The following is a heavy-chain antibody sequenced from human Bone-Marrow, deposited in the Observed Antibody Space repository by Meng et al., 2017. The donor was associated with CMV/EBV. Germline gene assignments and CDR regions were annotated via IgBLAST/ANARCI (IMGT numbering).Heavy chain of an antibody. CDR1: GFTFSSYA. D-gene: IGHD3-3*01. CDR3: AKVLAPVFGVVIIGMDV. V-gene: IGHV3-23*01. Sequence: GESLKISCAASGFTFSSYAMCWVRQAPGKGLEWVSAISGSGGSTYYADSVKGRFTISRDNSKNTLYLQMNSRRAEDKDVYYCAKVLAPVFGVVIIGMDVWGQGTTVTVSS. CDR2: ISGSGGST. J-gene: IGHJ6*02.